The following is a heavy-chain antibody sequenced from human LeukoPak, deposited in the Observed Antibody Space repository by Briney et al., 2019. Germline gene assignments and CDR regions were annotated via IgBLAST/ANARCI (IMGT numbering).Heavy chain of an antibody. Sequence: SETLSLTCTVSGGSISSSSYYWGWIRQPPGKGLEWIGSIYYSGSTYYNPSLKGRVTISVDTSKNQFSLKLSSVTAADTAVYYCARTAGYSYGYYYYYYYMDVWGKGTTVTVSS. J-gene: IGHJ6*03. CDR2: IYYSGST. V-gene: IGHV4-39*01. D-gene: IGHD5-18*01. CDR1: GGSISSSSYY. CDR3: ARTAGYSYGYYYYYYYMDV.